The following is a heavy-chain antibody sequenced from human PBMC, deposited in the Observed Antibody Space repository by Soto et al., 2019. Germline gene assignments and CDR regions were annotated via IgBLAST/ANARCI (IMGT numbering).Heavy chain of an antibody. CDR1: GGTFSSYA. CDR2: IIPIFGTA. CDR3: ARGLGPRRRYYDSSGPDP. V-gene: IGHV1-69*01. Sequence: QVQLVQSGAEVKKPGSSVKVSCKASGGTFSSYAISWVRQAPGQGLEWLGGIIPIFGTANYAQKFQGRVTITVDESTSTAYMELGSLRSEDTAVYYCARGLGPRRRYYDSSGPDPWGQGTLVTVSS. D-gene: IGHD3-22*01. J-gene: IGHJ5*02.